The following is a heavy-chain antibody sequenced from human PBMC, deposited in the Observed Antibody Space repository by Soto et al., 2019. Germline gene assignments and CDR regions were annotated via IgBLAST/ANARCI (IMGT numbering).Heavy chain of an antibody. CDR1: GGSISSYY. D-gene: IGHD2-15*01. V-gene: IGHV4-59*12. CDR3: ARDVVVPR. J-gene: IGHJ4*02. Sequence: SETLSLTCTVSGGSISSYYWSWIRQPPGKGLEWIGYIYYSGSTNYNPSLKSRVTISVDTSKNQFSLKLSSVTAEDTAVYYCARDVVVPRWGQGTLVTVSS. CDR2: IYYSGST.